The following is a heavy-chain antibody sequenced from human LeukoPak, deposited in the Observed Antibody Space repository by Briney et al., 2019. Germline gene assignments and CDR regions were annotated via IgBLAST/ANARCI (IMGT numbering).Heavy chain of an antibody. D-gene: IGHD3-10*01. Sequence: SATLSLTFTVSGGSISSYYWSWIRQPPGKGLEWIGYIYYSGSTNYNPSLKSRVTISVDTSKNQFSLKLSSVTAADTAVYFCAWGAGSYRYHYWGQGTLVTVSS. CDR3: AWGAGSYRYHY. V-gene: IGHV4-59*01. J-gene: IGHJ4*02. CDR2: IYYSGST. CDR1: GGSISSYY.